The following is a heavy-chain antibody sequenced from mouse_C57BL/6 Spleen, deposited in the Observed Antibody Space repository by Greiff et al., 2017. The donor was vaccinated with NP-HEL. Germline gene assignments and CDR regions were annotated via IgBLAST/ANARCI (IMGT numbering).Heavy chain of an antibody. J-gene: IGHJ2*01. CDR3: ARLMGDYYGSSSYYFDY. CDR2: IYIGNGYT. CDR1: GYTFTSYG. V-gene: IGHV1-58*01. D-gene: IGHD1-1*01. Sequence: VQLKESGAELVRPGSSVKMSCKTSGYTFTSYGINWVKQRPGQGLEWIGYIYIGNGYTEYNEKFKGKATLTSDTSSSTAYMQLSSLTSEDSAIYFCARLMGDYYGSSSYYFDYWGQGTTLTVSS.